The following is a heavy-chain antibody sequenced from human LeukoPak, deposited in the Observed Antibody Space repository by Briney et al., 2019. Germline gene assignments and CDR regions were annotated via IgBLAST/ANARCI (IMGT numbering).Heavy chain of an antibody. D-gene: IGHD3-22*01. J-gene: IGHJ3*02. CDR2: ISYDGSNK. CDR3: ARGTYYYDSRSYSAGAFDI. CDR1: GFSLSRYG. V-gene: IGHV3-30-3*01. Sequence: GGSLRLSCAASGFSLSRYGMHWVRQAPGKGLEWVAFISYDGSNKYYADSVKGRFTISRDNSKNTLYLQMNSLRAEDTAVYYCARGTYYYDSRSYSAGAFDIWGQGTMVTVSS.